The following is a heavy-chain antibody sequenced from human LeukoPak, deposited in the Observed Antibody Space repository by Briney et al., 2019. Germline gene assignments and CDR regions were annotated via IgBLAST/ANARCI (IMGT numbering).Heavy chain of an antibody. J-gene: IGHJ6*02. CDR1: GGSISSYY. CDR3: ARDLPGFGVATVGMDV. Sequence: PSETLSLTCTVSGGSISSYYWSWIRQPPGKGLEWIGRIYTSGSTNYNPSLKSRVTMSVDTSKNQFSLKLSSVTAADTAVYYCARDLPGFGVATVGMDVWGQGTTVTVSS. CDR2: IYTSGST. D-gene: IGHD3-3*01. V-gene: IGHV4-4*07.